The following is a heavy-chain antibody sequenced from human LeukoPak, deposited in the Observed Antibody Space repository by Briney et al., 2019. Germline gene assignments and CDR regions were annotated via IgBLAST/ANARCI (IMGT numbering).Heavy chain of an antibody. D-gene: IGHD2/OR15-2a*01. CDR2: IYPGDSDT. CDR1: GYSFTTYW. J-gene: IGHJ3*01. CDR3: ARHFRLYDAFDV. V-gene: IGHV5-51*01. Sequence: GESLKISCKGTGYSFTTYWIAWVRQMPGKGLEWMGIIYPGDSDTRYSPSFQGQVTISADKSIITAYLQWSSLKASDTAMYYCARHFRLYDAFDVWGQGTMVTVSS.